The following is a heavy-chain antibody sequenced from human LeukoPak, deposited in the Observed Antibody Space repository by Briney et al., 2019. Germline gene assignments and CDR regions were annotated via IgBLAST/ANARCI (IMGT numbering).Heavy chain of an antibody. V-gene: IGHV3-23*01. CDR1: GFTFSSYG. D-gene: IGHD6-19*01. CDR3: VKGRYSSSQYLGDD. CDR2: MSGGGGST. J-gene: IGHJ4*02. Sequence: GGSLRLSCAASGFTFSSYGMSWVRQAPGKGLEWVSAMSGGGGSTSYADSVKGRFTISRDNSRNTLYVQMNSLRAEDTAVYYCVKGRYSSSQYLGDDWGQGTLVTVSS.